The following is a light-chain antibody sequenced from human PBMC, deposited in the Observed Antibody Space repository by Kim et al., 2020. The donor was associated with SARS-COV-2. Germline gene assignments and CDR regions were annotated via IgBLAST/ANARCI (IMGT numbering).Light chain of an antibody. Sequence: DIQMTQSPSSLSASVGDRVTITCRASQSISSYLTWYQQKLGTAPKLLIYAASSLQSGVPSRFRGSGSGTDFTLTISSLHPEDFATYFCQQSYNTPYTFGQGTKLEI. CDR1: QSISSY. CDR2: AAS. J-gene: IGKJ2*01. CDR3: QQSYNTPYT. V-gene: IGKV1-39*01.